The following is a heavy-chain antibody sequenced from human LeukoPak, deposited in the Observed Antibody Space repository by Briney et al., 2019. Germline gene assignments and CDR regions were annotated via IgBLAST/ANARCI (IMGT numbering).Heavy chain of an antibody. CDR2: IKQDGSER. V-gene: IGHV3-7*05. D-gene: IGHD3-22*01. CDR3: AKGRYSSGPGGQFDC. Sequence: PGGSLRLSCEASGFTFTNHWMKWVRQAPGKGLEWVANIKQDGSERHYVDSVKGRFTISRDNARNSLYLQMNSLRAEDTAVYYCAKGRYSSGPGGQFDCWGQGTLVTVSS. J-gene: IGHJ4*02. CDR1: GFTFTNHW.